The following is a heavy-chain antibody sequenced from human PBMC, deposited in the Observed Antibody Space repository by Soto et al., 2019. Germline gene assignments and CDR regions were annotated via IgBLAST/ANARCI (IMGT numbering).Heavy chain of an antibody. D-gene: IGHD2-2*01. V-gene: IGHV3-23*01. J-gene: IGHJ4*02. Sequence: GLSRRLSCAAAAFTFSSYAMSWVRQAPGKGLEWVSAISGSGGSTYYADSVKGRFTISRDNSKNTLYLQINSLRAKDTAVYYCAKDPRIVVVPAASFDYWGQGTLVTVSS. CDR3: AKDPRIVVVPAASFDY. CDR2: ISGSGGST. CDR1: AFTFSSYA.